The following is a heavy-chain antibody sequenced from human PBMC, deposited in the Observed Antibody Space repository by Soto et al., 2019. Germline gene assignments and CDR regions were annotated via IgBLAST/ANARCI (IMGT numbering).Heavy chain of an antibody. Sequence: GGSLRLSCAASEFTFSTYTMNWVRQAPGKGLEWVAVSWNDESNEWYADSVKGRFTISRDNSKNTLYLYMNGLRAEDTAVYYCARPLWTPGFGEVFDCWGQGTLVTVSS. V-gene: IGHV3-33*08. D-gene: IGHD3-16*01. CDR1: EFTFSTYT. J-gene: IGHJ4*02. CDR3: ARPLWTPGFGEVFDC. CDR2: SWNDESNE.